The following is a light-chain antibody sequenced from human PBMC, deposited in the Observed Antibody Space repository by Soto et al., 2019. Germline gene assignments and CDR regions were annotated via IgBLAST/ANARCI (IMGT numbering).Light chain of an antibody. CDR3: SSYTSSSLGV. CDR2: DVS. J-gene: IGLJ1*01. CDR1: SSDVGGYNY. V-gene: IGLV2-14*01. Sequence: ALTQPASVSGSPGQSITISCTGTSSDVGGYNYVSWYQQHPGKAPKLMIYDVSNRPSGVSNRFSGSKSGNTASLTISGLQAEDEADYYCSSYTSSSLGVFGTGTKLTVL.